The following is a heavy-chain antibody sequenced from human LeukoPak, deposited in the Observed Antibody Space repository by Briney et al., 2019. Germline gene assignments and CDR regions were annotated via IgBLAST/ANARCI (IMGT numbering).Heavy chain of an antibody. CDR1: GVSINSHY. Sequence: SETMSLTCTVSGVSINSHYWSWIRQPPGKGLDWIGFISDSGSANYKSSLKSRVNMTVDTSKNQFTLKPNSLSAADTAVYYCARVLQNYYHMDVWGKGTTVTVSS. D-gene: IGHD3-3*01. J-gene: IGHJ6*03. V-gene: IGHV4-59*11. CDR2: ISDSGSA. CDR3: ARVLQNYYHMDV.